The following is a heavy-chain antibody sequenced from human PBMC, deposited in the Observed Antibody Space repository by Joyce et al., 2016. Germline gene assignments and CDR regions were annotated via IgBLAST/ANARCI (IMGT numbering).Heavy chain of an antibody. CDR3: AKESGELGYCSSTSCLGLDF. Sequence: EVQLLESGGGLGQPGGSLRLSFAASVFTFSSYAMNWVRQAPGKGLEWVSVISGRDGSTYYADSVKGRFTISRDNSRNTLYLQMNNLRAEDTAVYYCAKESGELGYCSSTSCLGLDFWGQGTLVTVSS. J-gene: IGHJ4*02. D-gene: IGHD2-2*01. V-gene: IGHV3-23*01. CDR1: VFTFSSYA. CDR2: ISGRDGST.